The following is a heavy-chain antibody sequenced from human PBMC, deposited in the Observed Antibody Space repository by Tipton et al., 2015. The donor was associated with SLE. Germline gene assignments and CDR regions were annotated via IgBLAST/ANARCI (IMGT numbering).Heavy chain of an antibody. J-gene: IGHJ1*01. CDR2: ISGGGDYV. Sequence: GSLRLSCEASGFKFSSYSMNWVRQTPGKGLEWVSCISGGGDYVYYADSVKGRFTISRDNARNSLYLQINGLRVEDTAVYYCARTFDSSSWPEYFQHWGQGTPVNVSS. V-gene: IGHV3-21*01. CDR3: ARTFDSSSWPEYFQH. D-gene: IGHD6-13*01. CDR1: GFKFSSYS.